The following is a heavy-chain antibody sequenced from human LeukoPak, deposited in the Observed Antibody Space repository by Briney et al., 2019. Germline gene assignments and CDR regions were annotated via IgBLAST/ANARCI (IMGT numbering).Heavy chain of an antibody. D-gene: IGHD3-10*01. CDR2: IYYSGST. Sequence: SETLSLTCTVSGGSISSGDYYWSWIRQPPGKGLEWIGYIYYSGSTYYNPSLKSRVTISVDTSKNQFSLKLSSVTAADTAVYYCASKSPNYYGSGRGAFDIWGQGTMVTVSS. CDR1: GGSISSGDYY. J-gene: IGHJ3*02. V-gene: IGHV4-30-4*01. CDR3: ASKSPNYYGSGRGAFDI.